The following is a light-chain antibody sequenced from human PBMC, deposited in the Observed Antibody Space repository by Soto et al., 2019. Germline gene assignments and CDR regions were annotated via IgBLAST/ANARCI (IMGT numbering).Light chain of an antibody. V-gene: IGLV2-14*03. J-gene: IGLJ2*01. CDR2: DVN. CDR3: SSYTTSSSVI. Sequence: QSALTQPASVSGSPGQSIAISCNGTSSDIGTYDYVSWYQQHPGKAPKLMIFDVNHRPSGVSDRFFGSKSGNTASLTISGLQAEDEADYYCSSYTTSSSVIFGGGTQLTVL. CDR1: SSDIGTYDY.